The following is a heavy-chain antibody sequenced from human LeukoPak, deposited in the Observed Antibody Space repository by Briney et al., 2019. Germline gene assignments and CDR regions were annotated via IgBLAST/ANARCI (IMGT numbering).Heavy chain of an antibody. V-gene: IGHV1-18*01. CDR2: ISASNGNT. CDR1: GYTFTRYG. Sequence: SVRVSCKASGYTFTRYGISWVRQAPGQGLQWLGWISASNGNTNYAQKFRDRVTMSTDTSTGTAYLDVRSLTSDDTAVYYCARDHSNWNYAPDFWGQGTLVTVSS. J-gene: IGHJ4*02. D-gene: IGHD1-7*01. CDR3: ARDHSNWNYAPDF.